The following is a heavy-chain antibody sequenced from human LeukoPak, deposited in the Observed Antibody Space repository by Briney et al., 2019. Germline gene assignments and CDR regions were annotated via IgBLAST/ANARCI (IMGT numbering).Heavy chain of an antibody. CDR3: ASPGVSDY. CDR1: GFTFSSYS. Sequence: TGGSLRLSCAASGFTFSSYSMNWVRQAPGKGLEWVAVISYDGSNKYYADSVKGRFTISRDNSKNTLYLQMNSLRTEDTAVYYCASPGVSDYWGQGTLVTVSS. V-gene: IGHV3-30*03. CDR2: ISYDGSNK. D-gene: IGHD3-10*01. J-gene: IGHJ4*02.